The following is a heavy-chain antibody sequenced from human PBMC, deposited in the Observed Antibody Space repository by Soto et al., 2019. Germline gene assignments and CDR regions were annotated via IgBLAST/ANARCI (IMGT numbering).Heavy chain of an antibody. CDR1: GFTFSDYY. J-gene: IGHJ5*02. CDR3: AREYSGYDSGRFDP. D-gene: IGHD5-12*01. V-gene: IGHV3-11*01. Sequence: QVQLVESGGGLVKPGGSLRLSCAASGFTFSDYYMSWILQAPGKGLEWVSYIRDSGGTTIYHADSVKGRFTISRDNTKNSLYLQMNRLRAEDTAVYYCAREYSGYDSGRFDPWGQGTLVTVSS. CDR2: IRDSGGTTI.